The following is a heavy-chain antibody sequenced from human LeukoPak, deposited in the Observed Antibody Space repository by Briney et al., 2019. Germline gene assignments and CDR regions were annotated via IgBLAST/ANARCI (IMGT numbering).Heavy chain of an antibody. Sequence: GGSLRLSCVGSGFTFRSHAMSWVRQAPEKGLEFVSGIYENGGTTYYADSVKGRFSISRDNSKNTLYLQMDSLRGEDTAVYYCARDPKGGDYVSYYGMDVWGQGTTVTVSS. CDR3: ARDPKGGDYVSYYGMDV. CDR2: IYENGGTT. D-gene: IGHD4-17*01. V-gene: IGHV3-23*01. J-gene: IGHJ6*02. CDR1: GFTFRSHA.